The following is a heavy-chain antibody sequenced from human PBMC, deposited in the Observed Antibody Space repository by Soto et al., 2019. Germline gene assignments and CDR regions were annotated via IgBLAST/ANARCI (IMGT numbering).Heavy chain of an antibody. CDR3: AKVQTYYYGSGLEDAFDI. CDR2: ISYDGSNK. CDR1: GFTFISYG. V-gene: IGHV3-30*18. J-gene: IGHJ3*02. D-gene: IGHD3-10*01. Sequence: GGSLRLACASSGFTFISYGMHWVRQAPGKGLEWVAVISYDGSNKYYADSVKGRFTISRDNSKNTLYLQMNSLRAEDTAVYYCAKVQTYYYGSGLEDAFDIWGQGTMVTVSS.